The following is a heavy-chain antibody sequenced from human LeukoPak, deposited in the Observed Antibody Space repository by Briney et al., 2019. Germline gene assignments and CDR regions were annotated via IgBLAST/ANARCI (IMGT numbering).Heavy chain of an antibody. J-gene: IGHJ6*03. CDR3: ARDRRWGYYYMDV. V-gene: IGHV3-48*01. D-gene: IGHD7-27*01. CDR2: ISSSSSTI. Sequence: PGGSLRLSCAASGFTFSSYSMNWVRQAPGKGLEWVSYISSSSSTIYYADSVKGRFTISRDNAKNSLYLQMNSLSAEDTAVYYCARDRRWGYYYMDVWGKGTTVTVSS. CDR1: GFTFSSYS.